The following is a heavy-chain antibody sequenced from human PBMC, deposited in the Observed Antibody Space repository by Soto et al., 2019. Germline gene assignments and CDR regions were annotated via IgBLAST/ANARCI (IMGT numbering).Heavy chain of an antibody. CDR2: ISADSGST. CDR3: ARPLDYYYYAMDV. Sequence: QVQLVQSGDEVKKPGASVKVSCKASGYTFSSFRISWVRQAPGQGLEWMGWISADSGSTNYAQRFQDRVTMSTDTSTTTAYTELTSLRSDDTAVYYCARPLDYYYYAMDVWGQGTTVTVSS. V-gene: IGHV1-18*01. J-gene: IGHJ6*02. CDR1: GYTFSSFR.